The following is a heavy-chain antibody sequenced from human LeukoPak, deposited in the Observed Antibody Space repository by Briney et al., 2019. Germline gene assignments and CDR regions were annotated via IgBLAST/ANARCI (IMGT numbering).Heavy chain of an antibody. J-gene: IGHJ5*02. D-gene: IGHD5-18*01. Sequence: GGSLRLSCAASGFTFSSYAMSWVRQAPGKGLEWVSSISTSSSYIYSADSVKGRFTISRDNAKNSLYLQMNSLRDDDTAVYYCARGPPGYDVDTAWGQGTLVTVSS. V-gene: IGHV3-21*01. CDR2: ISTSSSYI. CDR1: GFTFSSYA. CDR3: ARGPPGYDVDTA.